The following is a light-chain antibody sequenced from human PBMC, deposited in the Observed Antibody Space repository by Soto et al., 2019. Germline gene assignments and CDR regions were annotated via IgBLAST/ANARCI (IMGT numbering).Light chain of an antibody. CDR1: TRDIAGYNY. V-gene: IGLV2-14*01. J-gene: IGLJ1*01. CDR2: QVT. CDR3: TSFSSSTSPYV. Sequence: QAALTQPASVSGSLGQSITISCTGTTRDIAGYNYITWYQQLPGKAPKLMIYQVTIRPSGISNRFSGSKSGNTASLTISGLQAEDEADYYCTSFSSSTSPYVLGTGTKVTVL.